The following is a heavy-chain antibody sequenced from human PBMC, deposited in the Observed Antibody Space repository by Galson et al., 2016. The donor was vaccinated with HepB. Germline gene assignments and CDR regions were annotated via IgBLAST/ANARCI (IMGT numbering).Heavy chain of an antibody. CDR3: ARDSREQQVVETFRWFDP. CDR1: GYSFTNYD. D-gene: IGHD6-13*01. CDR2: ISTYSGHT. V-gene: IGHV1-18*01. Sequence: SVKVSCKASGYSFTNYDITWVRQAPGQGLEWVGWISTYSGHTESPQNLQGRVTMTSDTSTSTAYMELRSLNSDDTAVYYCARDSREQQVVETFRWFDPWGQGTQVIVSS. J-gene: IGHJ5*02.